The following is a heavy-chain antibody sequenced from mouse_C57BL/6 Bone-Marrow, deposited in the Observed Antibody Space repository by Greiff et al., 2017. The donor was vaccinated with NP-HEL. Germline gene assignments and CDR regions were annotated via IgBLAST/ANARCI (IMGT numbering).Heavy chain of an antibody. V-gene: IGHV5-12*01. Sequence: EVKLVESGGGLVQPGGSLKLSCAASGFTFSDYYMYWVRQTPEKRLEWVAYISNGGGSTYYPDTVKGRFTISRDNAKNTLYLQMSRLKSEDTAMYYCARRDNSYAMDYWGQGTSVTVSS. CDR2: ISNGGGST. D-gene: IGHD1-3*01. CDR3: ARRDNSYAMDY. CDR1: GFTFSDYY. J-gene: IGHJ4*01.